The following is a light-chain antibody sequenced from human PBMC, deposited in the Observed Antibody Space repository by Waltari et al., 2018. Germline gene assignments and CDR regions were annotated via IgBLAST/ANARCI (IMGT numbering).Light chain of an antibody. CDR3: RQRDNWLFT. Sequence: EIVLTQSPVPLSFSPGERATLSCRARRTVGTHLAWYQPKPGQAPRPLTYNASLRASGIPSRFSGGGSGTNFTLTISHLEPEDFAFYYCRQRDNWLFTFGPGTKL. CDR2: NAS. CDR1: RTVGTH. V-gene: IGKV3-11*01. J-gene: IGKJ3*01.